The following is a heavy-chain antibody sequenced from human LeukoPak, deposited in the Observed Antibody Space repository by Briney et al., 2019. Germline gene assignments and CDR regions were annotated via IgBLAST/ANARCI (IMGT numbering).Heavy chain of an antibody. CDR2: IYHSGST. J-gene: IGHJ5*02. D-gene: IGHD5-12*01. CDR1: GGSISSGGYY. V-gene: IGHV4-30-2*01. Sequence: NPSQTLSLTCTVSGGSISSGGYYWSWIRQPPGKGLEWIGYIYHSGSTYYNPSLKSRVTISVDRSKNQFSLKLNSVTAADTAVYYCARDHPGYSAYGTDPWGQGILVTVSS. CDR3: ARDHPGYSAYGTDP.